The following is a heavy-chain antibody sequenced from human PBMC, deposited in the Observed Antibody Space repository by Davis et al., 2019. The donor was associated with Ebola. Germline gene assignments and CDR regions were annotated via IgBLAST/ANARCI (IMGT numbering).Heavy chain of an antibody. J-gene: IGHJ4*02. CDR3: ALAGK. CDR1: GFTFDDYA. D-gene: IGHD3-3*02. V-gene: IGHV3-9*01. Sequence: PGGSLRLSCAASGFTFDDYAMHWVRQAPGKGLEWVSGISWNSGSIGYADSVKGRFTISRDNAKNSLYLQMTSLRVEDTAVYYCALAGKWGQGTLVIVSS. CDR2: ISWNSGSI.